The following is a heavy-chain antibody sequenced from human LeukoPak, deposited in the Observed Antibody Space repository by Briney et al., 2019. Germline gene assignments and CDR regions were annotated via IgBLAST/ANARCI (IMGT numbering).Heavy chain of an antibody. V-gene: IGHV1-3*01. CDR2: INAGNGNT. D-gene: IGHD3-3*01. J-gene: IGHJ4*02. Sequence: ASVKVSCKDSGYTFTSYAMHWVRQAPGQRLEWMGWINAGNGNTKYSQKFQGRVTITRDTSASTAYMELSSLRSEDTAVYYCARDTYYDFWSGYYGGYFDYWGQGTLVTVSS. CDR1: GYTFTSYA. CDR3: ARDTYYDFWSGYYGGYFDY.